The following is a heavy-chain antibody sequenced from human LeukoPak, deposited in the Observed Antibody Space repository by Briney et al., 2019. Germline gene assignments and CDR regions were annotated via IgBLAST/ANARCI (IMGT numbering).Heavy chain of an antibody. D-gene: IGHD1-14*01. CDR1: VYTFTVYY. CDR3: ARSLNPLSNWFDP. J-gene: IGHJ5*02. CDR2: INPNSGGT. Sequence: ASVTVSCTASVYTFTVYYMHWVRQAPGQELEWMGWINPNSGGTNYAQKFQGRVTMTRDTSISTAYMELSSLRSDDTAVYYCARSLNPLSNWFDPWGQGTLVTVSS. V-gene: IGHV1-2*02.